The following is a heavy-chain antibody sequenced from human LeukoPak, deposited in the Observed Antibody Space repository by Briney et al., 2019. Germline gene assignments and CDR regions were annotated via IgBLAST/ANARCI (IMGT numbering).Heavy chain of an antibody. Sequence: GGSLRLSCAASGFNVSSNYMSWVRQAPGKGLEWVSVIYSGGYTYYADSVKGRFTIARHDSKNTVNLQMNSLRAEDSAVYFCARGTVFRAFDLWGQGTMVTVSS. CDR2: IYSGGYT. CDR3: ARGTVFRAFDL. D-gene: IGHD4-17*01. V-gene: IGHV3-53*04. J-gene: IGHJ3*01. CDR1: GFNVSSNY.